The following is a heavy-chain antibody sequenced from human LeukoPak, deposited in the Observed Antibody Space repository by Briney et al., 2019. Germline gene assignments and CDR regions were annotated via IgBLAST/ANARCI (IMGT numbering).Heavy chain of an antibody. J-gene: IGHJ4*01. Sequence: GGSLRLSCTASGFTFDIYAMSWVRQAPGKGLEWVSSITGSGGSTYYADSVKGWFTVSRDNSKNTLFLQMKSLRAEDTAIYFCAKDLTTAPGNVFHFHSWGRGTLVTVSS. CDR3: AKDLTTAPGNVFHFHS. D-gene: IGHD6-13*01. CDR1: GFTFDIYA. V-gene: IGHV3-23*01. CDR2: ITGSGGST.